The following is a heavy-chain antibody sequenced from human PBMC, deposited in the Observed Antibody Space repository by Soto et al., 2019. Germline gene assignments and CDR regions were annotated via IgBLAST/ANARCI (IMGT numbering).Heavy chain of an antibody. CDR2: IFWADGK. J-gene: IGHJ3*02. V-gene: IGHV2-5*02. CDR3: AHWERDDYVWEIYKDAFDI. CDR1: VVSLKTSAVG. Sequence: PTQPLTVTCIFSVVSLKTSAVGVGWIRQPPGKTLEWLALIFWADGKRYSPSLKSRLTITKNTSKNQVVLKMNNMDPVHTATYYLAHWERDDYVWEIYKDAFDIWGQGTMVTVSS. D-gene: IGHD3-16*01.